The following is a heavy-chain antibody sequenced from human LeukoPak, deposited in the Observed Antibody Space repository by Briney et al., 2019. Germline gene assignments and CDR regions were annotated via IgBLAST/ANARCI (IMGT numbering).Heavy chain of an antibody. V-gene: IGHV1-2*02. D-gene: IGHD2-2*01. CDR3: ARNTDIVVVPAAPLDV. J-gene: IGHJ6*04. CDR2: INPNSGGT. CDR1: GYTFTVYY. Sequence: ASVTVSCKTSGYTFTVYYMHWVRQAPGQGLEWMGWINPNSGGTNYAQKFQGRVTMTRDTSISTAYMELSRLRSDDTAVYYCARNTDIVVVPAAPLDVCGKGTTVTVSS.